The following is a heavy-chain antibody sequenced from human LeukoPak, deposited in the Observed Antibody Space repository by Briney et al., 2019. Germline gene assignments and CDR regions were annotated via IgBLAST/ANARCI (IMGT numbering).Heavy chain of an antibody. D-gene: IGHD2-2*01. Sequence: PGGSLRLSCAASGFTFSSYGMHWVRQAPGKGLEWVAFIRYDGSNKYYADSVKGRFTISRDNSKNTLYLQMNSLRAEDTAVYYCAKVAFMVVVVPAAVGGWFDPWGQGTLVTVSS. J-gene: IGHJ5*02. CDR1: GFTFSSYG. CDR2: IRYDGSNK. CDR3: AKVAFMVVVVPAAVGGWFDP. V-gene: IGHV3-30*02.